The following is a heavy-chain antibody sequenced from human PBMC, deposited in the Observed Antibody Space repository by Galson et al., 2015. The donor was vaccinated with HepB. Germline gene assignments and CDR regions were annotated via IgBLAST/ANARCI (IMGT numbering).Heavy chain of an antibody. D-gene: IGHD1-1*01. Sequence: SLRLSCAASGFTFTSYAMHWVRQAPGKGLEWVAVMSDDGSSDYYADSVKRRFTITRDNSTNTPYLQMYSLTAADTAVYFCARDRPTHSYGVDVWGQGTTVSVSS. CDR2: MSDDGSSD. V-gene: IGHV3-30-3*01. CDR1: GFTFTSYA. CDR3: ARDRPTHSYGVDV. J-gene: IGHJ6*02.